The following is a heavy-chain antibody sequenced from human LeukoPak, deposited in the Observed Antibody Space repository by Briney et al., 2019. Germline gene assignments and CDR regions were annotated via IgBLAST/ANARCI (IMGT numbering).Heavy chain of an antibody. J-gene: IGHJ4*02. CDR1: GFSFSGFG. Sequence: GRSLRLSCEASGFSFSGFGFHWVRQAPGRGLDWVAFIWSDGIFKDYADSVKGRFTISRDNSKNTLYLQMSSLRAEDTAVYYCVVQGWVFRAPTQYYFDYWGQGTLVTVSS. CDR2: IWSDGIFK. D-gene: IGHD1-1*01. CDR3: VVQGWVFRAPTQYYFDY. V-gene: IGHV3-30*02.